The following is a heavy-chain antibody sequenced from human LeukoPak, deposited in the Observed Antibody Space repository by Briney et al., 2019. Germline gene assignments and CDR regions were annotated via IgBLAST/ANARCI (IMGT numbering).Heavy chain of an antibody. D-gene: IGHD3-22*01. CDR3: VRDRGYSTFDY. Sequence: GGSLRLSCEASGFVFGHSWMSWVRQAPGKGLGWVANINLDGSEINYLDSLTGRLTISRDNAKDSLYLQMNGLRAEDTAVYFCVRDRGYSTFDYWGQGTLVTVSS. CDR1: GFVFGHSW. CDR2: INLDGSEI. V-gene: IGHV3-7*03. J-gene: IGHJ4*02.